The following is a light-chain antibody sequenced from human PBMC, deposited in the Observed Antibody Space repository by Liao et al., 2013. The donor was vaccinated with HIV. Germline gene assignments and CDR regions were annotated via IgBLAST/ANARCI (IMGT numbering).Light chain of an antibody. CDR2: QDS. CDR3: QAWDSTTVV. V-gene: IGLV3-1*01. CDR1: DIGRRP. Sequence: SYELSQPPSMSVAPGQTAMIACGGSDIGRRPVHWYQQKPGQSPVLVIYQDSKRPSGIPERFSGSNSGNTATLTISGTQAMDEADYYCQAWDSTTVVFGGGTKLTVL. J-gene: IGLJ2*01.